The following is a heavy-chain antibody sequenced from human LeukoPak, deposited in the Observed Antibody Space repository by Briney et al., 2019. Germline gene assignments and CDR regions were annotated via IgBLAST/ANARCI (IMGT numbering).Heavy chain of an antibody. Sequence: SETLSLTCTVSGGSISSGGYHWSWIRQHPGKGLEWIGYIYYSGSTYYNPSLKSRVTISVDTSKNQFSLKLSSVTAADTAVYYCARSGIAAAALDYWGQGTLVTVSS. D-gene: IGHD6-13*01. V-gene: IGHV4-31*03. CDR3: ARSGIAAAALDY. J-gene: IGHJ4*02. CDR2: IYYSGST. CDR1: GGSISSGGYH.